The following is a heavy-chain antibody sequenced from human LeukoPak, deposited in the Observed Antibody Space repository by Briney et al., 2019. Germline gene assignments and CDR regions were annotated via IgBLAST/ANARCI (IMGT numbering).Heavy chain of an antibody. J-gene: IGHJ4*02. CDR1: GYSFTNHW. Sequence: GESLKISCKGSGYSFTNHWIGWVRQMPGKGLEWMGIIYPGDSDTRYSPSFQGQVPISADKHINTAYLQWSSLKASDTAMYYCARQSYSGYCWDYWGQGTLVTVSS. D-gene: IGHD3-22*01. CDR2: IYPGDSDT. V-gene: IGHV5-51*01. CDR3: ARQSYSGYCWDY.